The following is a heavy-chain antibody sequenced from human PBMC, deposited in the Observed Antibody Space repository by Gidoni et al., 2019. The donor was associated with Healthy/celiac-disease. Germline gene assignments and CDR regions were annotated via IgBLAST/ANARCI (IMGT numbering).Heavy chain of an antibody. CDR2: IIPLLGIA. J-gene: IGHJ6*02. Sequence: QVQLVHSGAEVKKPGSSVKVSCKASGVTFSSYTISWVRQAPGQGLDWMGRIIPLLGIANYAQKFQGRVTITADKYTSTAYMELSSLRSEDTAGYYCAAFGGVEVYYGMDVWGQGTTVTVSS. V-gene: IGHV1-69*02. CDR3: AAFGGVEVYYGMDV. D-gene: IGHD3-3*01. CDR1: GVTFSSYT.